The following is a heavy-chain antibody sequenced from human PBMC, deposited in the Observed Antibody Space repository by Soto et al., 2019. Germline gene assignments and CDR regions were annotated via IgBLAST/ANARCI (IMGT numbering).Heavy chain of an antibody. J-gene: IGHJ4*02. Sequence: QVQLVQSGAEVKKPGASVKVSCKASGYTFTSYAMHWVRQSPGQRLEWMGWINAGNGNTKYSQKFQGRVTITRDTAASTAYMELSSLRSEDTAVYYCGRDGPVAGTVWGQGTLVTVSS. CDR3: GRDGPVAGTV. CDR2: INAGNGNT. CDR1: GYTFTSYA. D-gene: IGHD6-19*01. V-gene: IGHV1-3*01.